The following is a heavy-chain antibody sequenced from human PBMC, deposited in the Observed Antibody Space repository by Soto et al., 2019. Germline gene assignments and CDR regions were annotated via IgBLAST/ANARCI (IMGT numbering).Heavy chain of an antibody. Sequence: EVQLLESGGGLVQPGGSLRLSCAASGFTFSSYAMSWVRQAPGQGLEWVSAMSGSGGITYYADSVKGRFTISRDNSKNTLYLQMNSLIADDTVVYYCATGESGLRWGGFDPWGQGTLVTVSS. CDR2: MSGSGGIT. CDR3: ATGESGLRWGGFDP. V-gene: IGHV3-23*01. D-gene: IGHD3-16*01. CDR1: GFTFSSYA. J-gene: IGHJ5*02.